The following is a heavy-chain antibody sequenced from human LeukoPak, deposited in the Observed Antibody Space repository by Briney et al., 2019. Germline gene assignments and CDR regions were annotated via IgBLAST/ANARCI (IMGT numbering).Heavy chain of an antibody. J-gene: IGHJ4*02. CDR1: GGSISSSSYY. CDR2: IYYSGST. D-gene: IGHD3-22*01. Sequence: PSETLSLTCTVSGGSISSSSYYWGWIRQPPGKGLEWIGSIYYSGSTYYNPSLKSRVTISVDTSKNQFSLKLSSVTAADTAVYYCARDRYYYDSSGYPCFDYWGQGTLVTVSS. V-gene: IGHV4-39*07. CDR3: ARDRYYYDSSGYPCFDY.